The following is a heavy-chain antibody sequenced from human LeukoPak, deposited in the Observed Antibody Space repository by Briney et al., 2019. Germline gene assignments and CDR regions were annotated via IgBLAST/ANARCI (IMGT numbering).Heavy chain of an antibody. J-gene: IGHJ4*02. CDR3: AKGGDSSGYWHFDY. Sequence: GGSLRLSCAASRFTFDDYAMHWVRQAPGKGLEWVSGISWNSGSIGYADSVKGRFTISRDNAKNSLYLQMNSLRAEDTASYYCAKGGDSSGYWHFDYWGQGTLVTVSS. CDR1: RFTFDDYA. V-gene: IGHV3-9*01. CDR2: ISWNSGSI. D-gene: IGHD3-22*01.